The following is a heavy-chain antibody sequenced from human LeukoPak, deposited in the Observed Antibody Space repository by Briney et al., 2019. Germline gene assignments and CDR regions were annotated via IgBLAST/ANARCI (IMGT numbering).Heavy chain of an antibody. J-gene: IGHJ1*01. V-gene: IGHV4-59*08. Sequence: SETLSLTCTVSGGSISSYYWSWIRQPPGKGLEWIGYIYYSGSTNYNPSLKSRVTISVGTSKNQFSLKLSSVTAADTAVYYCARLGYSSGWYHFQHWGQGTLVTVSS. D-gene: IGHD6-19*01. CDR3: ARLGYSSGWYHFQH. CDR2: IYYSGST. CDR1: GGSISSYY.